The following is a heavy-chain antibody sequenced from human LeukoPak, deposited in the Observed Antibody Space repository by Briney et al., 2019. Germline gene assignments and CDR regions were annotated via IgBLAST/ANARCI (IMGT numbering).Heavy chain of an antibody. CDR1: GGTFTSYA. Sequence: SVKVSCKASGGTFTSYAISWVRQAPGQGLEWMGGIIPIFGAANYAQKFQGRVTITADESTSTAYMELSSLRSEDTAVYYCASGYCSSTSCQPGDYWGQGTLVTVSS. D-gene: IGHD2-2*01. CDR2: IIPIFGAA. CDR3: ASGYCSSTSCQPGDY. J-gene: IGHJ4*02. V-gene: IGHV1-69*01.